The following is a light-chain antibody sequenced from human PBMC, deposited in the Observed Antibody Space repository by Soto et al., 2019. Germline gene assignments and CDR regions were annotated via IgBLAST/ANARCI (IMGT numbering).Light chain of an antibody. J-gene: IGLJ1*01. V-gene: IGLV1-44*01. CDR3: AAWDDSLNFPYV. CDR2: DSN. Sequence: HSALTQPPSASGTPGQRVTISCSGSSSNIGSNTVHWYQQLAGAAPKLLIYDSNQRPSGVPDRFSGSQSGTSASLAISGLQSEDEADYYCAAWDDSLNFPYVFGTGTKVTVL. CDR1: SSNIGSNT.